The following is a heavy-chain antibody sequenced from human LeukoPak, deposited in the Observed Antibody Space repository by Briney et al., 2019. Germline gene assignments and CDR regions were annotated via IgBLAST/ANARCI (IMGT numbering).Heavy chain of an antibody. Sequence: GGSLRLSCAASRFTFNTYWMSWVRQAPGKGLEWVANVKEDGSEKYYVDSVKGRFTISRDNAKNSLYLQMNSLRAEDTAVYYCARDRPIDYWGQGTLVTVSS. J-gene: IGHJ4*02. CDR1: RFTFNTYW. CDR3: ARDRPIDY. CDR2: VKEDGSEK. V-gene: IGHV3-7*01.